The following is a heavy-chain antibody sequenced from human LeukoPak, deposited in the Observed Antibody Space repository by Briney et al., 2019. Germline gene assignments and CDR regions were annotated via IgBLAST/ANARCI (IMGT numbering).Heavy chain of an antibody. D-gene: IGHD3-3*01. CDR2: ISSSGSTI. V-gene: IGHV3-11*04. J-gene: IGHJ1*01. CDR3: ARDSAAKYYDFWSGYYNEYFQH. Sequence: RGSLRLSCAASGFTFSDYYMSWIRQAPGKGLEWVSYISSSGSTIYYADSVKGRFTISRDNAKNSLYLQMNSLRAEDTAVYYCARDSAAKYYDFWSGYYNEYFQHWGQGTLVTVSS. CDR1: GFTFSDYY.